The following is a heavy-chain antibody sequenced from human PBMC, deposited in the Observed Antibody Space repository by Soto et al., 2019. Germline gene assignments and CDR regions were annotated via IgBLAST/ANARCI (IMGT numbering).Heavy chain of an antibody. CDR1: GFTFSSYA. V-gene: IGHV3-23*01. CDR2: ISGSGGST. D-gene: IGHD3-10*01. Sequence: GGSLRLSCAASGFTFSSYAMSWVRQAPGKGLEWVSAISGSGGSTYYADSVKGRFTISRDNSKNTLYLQMNSLRAEDTAVYYCPLLEKYGSGSYYKFDYWGQGTLVTVSS. CDR3: PLLEKYGSGSYYKFDY. J-gene: IGHJ4*02.